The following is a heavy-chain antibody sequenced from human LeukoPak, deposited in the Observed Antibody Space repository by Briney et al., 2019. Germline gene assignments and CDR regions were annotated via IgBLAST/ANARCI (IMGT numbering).Heavy chain of an antibody. CDR3: ARLFY. CDR2: IYYSGAT. Sequence: PSETLSLTCTVSGDSISSCSYYWGWIRQPPGKGLEWIGTIYYSGATYYNPSLRSRVTISVDTSKNQYSLKLTSVTAADTAVYYCARLFYWGKGSLVTVSS. V-gene: IGHV4-39*01. CDR1: GDSISSCSYY. J-gene: IGHJ4*02.